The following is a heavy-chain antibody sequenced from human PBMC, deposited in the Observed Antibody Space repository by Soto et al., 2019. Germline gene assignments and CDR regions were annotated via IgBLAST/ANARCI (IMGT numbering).Heavy chain of an antibody. J-gene: IGHJ4*02. V-gene: IGHV1-69*13. Sequence: GASVKVSCKASGGTFSSYAISWVRQAPGQGLEWMGGIIPIFGTANYAQKFQGRVTITADESTSTAYMELSSLRSEDTAVYYCARDSQIGITLLLGFDYWGQGTLVTVSS. CDR3: ARDSQIGITLLLGFDY. D-gene: IGHD3-10*02. CDR2: IIPIFGTA. CDR1: GGTFSSYA.